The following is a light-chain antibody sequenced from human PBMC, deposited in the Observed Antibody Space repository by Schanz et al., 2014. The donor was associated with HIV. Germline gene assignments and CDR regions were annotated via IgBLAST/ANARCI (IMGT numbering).Light chain of an antibody. CDR1: SSTFRSNA. J-gene: IGLJ3*02. CDR2: NSY. Sequence: QSVLTQPPSASGTPGQRVTISCSGSSSTFRSNAVNWYQQLPGTAPKLLLYNSYHRPSGVPDRFFGSKSGTSASLAISGLQSEDEADYYCGTWDDSLNGWVFGGGTKLTVL. CDR3: GTWDDSLNGWV. V-gene: IGLV1-44*01.